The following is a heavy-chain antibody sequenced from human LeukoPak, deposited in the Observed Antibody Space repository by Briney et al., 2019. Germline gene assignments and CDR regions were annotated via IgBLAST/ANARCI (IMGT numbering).Heavy chain of an antibody. J-gene: IGHJ4*02. CDR1: GGSISSYY. CDR2: IYYSGST. Sequence: PSETLSLTCTVSGGSISSYYWSWIRQPPGKGLEWIGYIYYSGSTNYNPSLKSRVTISVDTSKNQFSLKLSSVTAADTAVYYCARRKGKDSSSWYFDYWGQGTLVTVSS. D-gene: IGHD6-13*01. CDR3: ARRKGKDSSSWYFDY. V-gene: IGHV4-59*08.